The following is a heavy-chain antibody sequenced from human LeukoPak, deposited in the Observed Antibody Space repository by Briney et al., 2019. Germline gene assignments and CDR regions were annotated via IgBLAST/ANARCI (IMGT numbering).Heavy chain of an antibody. CDR2: IKQDGSEK. D-gene: IGHD3-10*01. CDR3: ARDSYGSGDY. J-gene: IGHJ4*02. CDR1: GFTFSDYW. Sequence: GGSLRLSCAASGFTFSDYWMNWVRQSPGKGREWVANIKQDGSEKYYVDSVKGRFTISRDNAENSLYLQMNSLRAEDTAVYYCARDSYGSGDYWGQGTLVTVSS. V-gene: IGHV3-7*01.